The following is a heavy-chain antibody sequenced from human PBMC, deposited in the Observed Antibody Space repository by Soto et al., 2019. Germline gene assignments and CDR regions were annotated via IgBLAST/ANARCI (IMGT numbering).Heavy chain of an antibody. CDR1: GFTFSSYG. CDR2: ISYDGSNK. CDR3: AKDRPSGSRPYYYGMAV. J-gene: IGHJ6*02. V-gene: IGHV3-30*18. Sequence: QVQLVESGGGVVQPGRSLRLSCAASGFTFSSYGMHWVRQAPGKGLEWVAVISYDGSNKYYADSVKGRFTISRDNSKNTLYLQMNSLRAEDTAVYYCAKDRPSGSRPYYYGMAVWGQGTTVTVSS. D-gene: IGHD1-26*01.